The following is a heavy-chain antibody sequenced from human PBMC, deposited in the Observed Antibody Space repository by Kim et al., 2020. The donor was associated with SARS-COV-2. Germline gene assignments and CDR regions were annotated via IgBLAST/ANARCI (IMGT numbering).Heavy chain of an antibody. Sequence: GGSLRLSCAASGFTFSSYWMHWVRQAPGKGLVWVSRINSDGSSTSYADSVKGRFTISRDNAKNTLYLQMNSLRAEDTAVYYCARDLRESGGSRYEYYYYYGMDVWGKGTTVTVSS. V-gene: IGHV3-74*01. J-gene: IGHJ6*04. CDR1: GFTFSSYW. D-gene: IGHD2-15*01. CDR3: ARDLRESGGSRYEYYYYYGMDV. CDR2: INSDGSST.